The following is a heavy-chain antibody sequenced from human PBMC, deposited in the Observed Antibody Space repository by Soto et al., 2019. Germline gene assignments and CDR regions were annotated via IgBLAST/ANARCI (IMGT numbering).Heavy chain of an antibody. Sequence: SATLSLTCAVYGGSFSGYYWSWLRQPPGKGLEWIGEINHSGSTNYNPSLKSRVTISVDTSKNQFSLKLSSVTAADTAVYYCASGRGYSYGLWYGMDVWGQGTTVTVSS. V-gene: IGHV4-34*01. CDR3: ASGRGYSYGLWYGMDV. CDR1: GGSFSGYY. D-gene: IGHD5-18*01. CDR2: INHSGST. J-gene: IGHJ6*02.